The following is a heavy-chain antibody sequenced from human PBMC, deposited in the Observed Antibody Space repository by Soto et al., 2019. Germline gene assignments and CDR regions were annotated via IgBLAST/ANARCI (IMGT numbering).Heavy chain of an antibody. J-gene: IGHJ4*02. V-gene: IGHV4-34*01. CDR3: AGHVDSGFVY. CDR2: INHSGST. Sequence: SETLSLTCAVYCGSFSGYYWTWIRQPPGTGLEWIGEINHSGSTNYNPSLKSRVTISVDTSKNQFSLKLSSVTAADTAVYYCAGHVDSGFVYWGQGSPVTVSS. CDR1: CGSFSGYY. D-gene: IGHD2-15*01.